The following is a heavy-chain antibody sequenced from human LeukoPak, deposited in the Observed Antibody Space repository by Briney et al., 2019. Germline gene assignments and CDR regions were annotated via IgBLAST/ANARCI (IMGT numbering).Heavy chain of an antibody. Sequence: GGSLRLSCAASGFTFDDYGMSWVRHAPGKGLEWVSGINWNGGSTGYADSVKGRFTISRDNAKNSLYLQMNSLRAEDTALYHCARRHIVGATSYYYYMDVWGKGTTVTVSS. CDR1: GFTFDDYG. V-gene: IGHV3-20*01. D-gene: IGHD1-26*01. CDR2: INWNGGST. J-gene: IGHJ6*03. CDR3: ARRHIVGATSYYYYMDV.